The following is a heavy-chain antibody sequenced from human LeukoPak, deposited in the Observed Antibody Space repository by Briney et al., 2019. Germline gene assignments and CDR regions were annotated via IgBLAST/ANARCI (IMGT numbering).Heavy chain of an antibody. J-gene: IGHJ4*02. CDR2: IYYSGST. V-gene: IGHV4-59*01. Sequence: SETLSLTCTVSGGSISSYYWSWIRQPPGKGLEWIGYIYYSGSTNYNPSLKSRVTISVDTSKNQFSLNLSSVTAADTAVYYCARGRDGYNYAFDYWGQGTLVTVSS. D-gene: IGHD5-24*01. CDR3: ARGRDGYNYAFDY. CDR1: GGSISSYY.